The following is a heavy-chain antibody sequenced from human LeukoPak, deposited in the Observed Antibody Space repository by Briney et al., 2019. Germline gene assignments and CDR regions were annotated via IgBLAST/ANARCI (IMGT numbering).Heavy chain of an antibody. D-gene: IGHD2-21*01. J-gene: IGHJ4*02. V-gene: IGHV4-4*09. CDR1: DDSIRTHY. Sequence: SETLSLTCTVSDDSIRTHYWSWIRQPPGKGLECIGYVYFSGVTNYNPSLKSRVTMSVDTSKNQLSLKLSSVTAADTAVYYCARTARLPDSWGQGTLVTVSS. CDR2: VYFSGVT. CDR3: ARTARLPDS.